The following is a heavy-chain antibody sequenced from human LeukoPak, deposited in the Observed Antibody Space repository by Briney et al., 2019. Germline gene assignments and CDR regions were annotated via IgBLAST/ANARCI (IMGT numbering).Heavy chain of an antibody. CDR2: INPNSGGT. V-gene: IGHV1-2*02. Sequence: ASVKVSCKASGYTFTGYYMHWVRQAPGQGLEWVGWINPNSGGTNYAQKFQGRVTMTRDTSISTAYMELSRLRSDDTAVYYCAIGRSSYGKHLDYWGQGTLVTVSS. CDR3: AIGRSSYGKHLDY. CDR1: GYTFTGYY. J-gene: IGHJ4*02. D-gene: IGHD5-18*01.